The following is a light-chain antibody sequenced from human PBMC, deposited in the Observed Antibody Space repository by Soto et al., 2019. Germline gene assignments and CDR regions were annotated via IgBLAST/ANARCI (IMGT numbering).Light chain of an antibody. V-gene: IGLV2-14*03. J-gene: IGLJ1*01. CDR3: SSYTSTSTLDV. Sequence: QSALTQPASVSGSPGQSITISCTGTSSDIGGYNYVSWYQQLPGKVPKLIIYDVSNRLSGVSDRFSGSKSGNAASLTISGLQAEDEADYYCSSYTSTSTLDVFGTGTKLTVL. CDR2: DVS. CDR1: SSDIGGYNY.